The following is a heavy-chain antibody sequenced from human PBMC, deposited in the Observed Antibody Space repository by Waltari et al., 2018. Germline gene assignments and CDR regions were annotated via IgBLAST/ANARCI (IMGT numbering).Heavy chain of an antibody. J-gene: IGHJ4*02. Sequence: QVQLQQWGAGLLKPSETLSLTCAVYGGSFSGYYWSWIRQPPGKGLEWIGEINHSGSTNYNPSLKSRVTISVDTSKNQFSLKLSSVTAADTAVYYCARGISWSGYYTFDYWGQGTLVTVSS. CDR2: INHSGST. CDR3: ARGISWSGYYTFDY. V-gene: IGHV4-34*01. CDR1: GGSFSGYY. D-gene: IGHD3-3*01.